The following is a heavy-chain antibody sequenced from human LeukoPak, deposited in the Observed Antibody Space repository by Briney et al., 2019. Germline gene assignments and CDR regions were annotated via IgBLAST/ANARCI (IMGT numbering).Heavy chain of an antibody. CDR1: GYTFTSYA. J-gene: IGHJ4*02. CDR2: INTNTGNP. Sequence: GASVKVSCKASGYTFTSYAMNWVRQAPGQGLEWMGWINTNTGNPTYAQGFTGRFVFSLDTSVSTAYLQIGSLKAEDTAVYYCARVGYYYDSSGYYNLDYWGQGTLVTVSS. D-gene: IGHD3-22*01. V-gene: IGHV7-4-1*01. CDR3: ARVGYYYDSSGYYNLDY.